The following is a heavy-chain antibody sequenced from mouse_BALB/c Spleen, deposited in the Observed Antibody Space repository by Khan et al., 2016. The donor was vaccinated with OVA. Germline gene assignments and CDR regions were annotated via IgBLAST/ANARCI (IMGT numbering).Heavy chain of an antibody. D-gene: IGHD2-2*01. CDR2: IYPGHGNT. V-gene: IGHV1S56*01. Sequence: QVRLQQSGPELVKPGASVRISCKASGYTFTSYYIHWVRQRPGQGLEWIGWIYPGHGNTNYNEKFRGKATLTADKSSSTAYMQLSSLTSEDSAVYFCARTGYYLDYWGQGTTLTVSS. CDR3: ARTGYYLDY. J-gene: IGHJ2*01. CDR1: GYTFTSYY.